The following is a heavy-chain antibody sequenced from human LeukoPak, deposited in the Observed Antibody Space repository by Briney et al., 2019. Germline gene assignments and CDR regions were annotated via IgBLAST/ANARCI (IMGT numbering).Heavy chain of an antibody. D-gene: IGHD3-22*01. V-gene: IGHV4-59*01. CDR3: AREGDSSGYWPFDY. J-gene: IGHJ4*02. Sequence: SDTLSLTCSVSGRSISSYYGSWIRHPPGKWREWSGYIYYSGSTNYNPSLKSRVTISVDTSKNQFSLKLSSVTAADTAVYYCAREGDSSGYWPFDYWGQGTLVTVSS. CDR2: IYYSGST. CDR1: GRSISSYY.